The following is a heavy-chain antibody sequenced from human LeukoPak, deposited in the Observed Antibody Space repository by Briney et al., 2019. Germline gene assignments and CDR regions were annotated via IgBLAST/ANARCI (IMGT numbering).Heavy chain of an antibody. J-gene: IGHJ4*02. Sequence: GASVKVSCKASGYTFTSYAMNWVRQAPGQGLEWMGWINTNTGNPTYAQGFTGRFVFSLDTSVSTAYLQISSLKAEDTAVYHCARDTTGYSGSYLVNNFDYWGQGTLVTVSS. CDR2: INTNTGNP. V-gene: IGHV7-4-1*02. CDR3: ARDTTGYSGSYLVNNFDY. D-gene: IGHD1-26*01. CDR1: GYTFTSYA.